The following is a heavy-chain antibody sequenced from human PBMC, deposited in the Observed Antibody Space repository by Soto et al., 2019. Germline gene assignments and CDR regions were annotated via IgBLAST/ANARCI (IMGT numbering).Heavy chain of an antibody. CDR3: ARPLCSSTRCGPYFFDS. CDR1: GYTFTSND. CDR2: MNPDNGKT. J-gene: IGHJ4*02. D-gene: IGHD2-2*01. V-gene: IGHV1-8*01. Sequence: ASVKASCKASGYTFTSNDINWVRQAPGQGPEWMGWMNPDNGKTGFAQKFQGRITMTRNTSISTAYMELSSLRSDDTAVYFCARPLCSSTRCGPYFFDSWGQGSLVTVSS.